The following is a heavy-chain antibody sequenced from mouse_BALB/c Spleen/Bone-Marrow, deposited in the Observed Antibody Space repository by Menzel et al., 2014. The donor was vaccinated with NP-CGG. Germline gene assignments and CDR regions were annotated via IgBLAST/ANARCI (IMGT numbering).Heavy chain of an antibody. CDR1: GYNFTSYW. V-gene: IGHV1-55*01. Sequence: VQLQQSGAELVKPGTSVKLSCKASGYNFTSYWINWVKLRPGQGLEWIGDIYPGSGSTNYNEKFKSKATLTVDTSSSTAYMQLSSLASEDSALYYCARFSHLGLLAYWGQGTLVTVSA. CDR2: IYPGSGST. J-gene: IGHJ3*01. CDR3: ARFSHLGLLAY. D-gene: IGHD3-1*01.